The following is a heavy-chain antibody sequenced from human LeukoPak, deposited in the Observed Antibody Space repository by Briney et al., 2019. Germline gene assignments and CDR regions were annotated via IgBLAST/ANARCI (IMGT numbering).Heavy chain of an antibody. J-gene: IGHJ4*02. D-gene: IGHD5-24*01. CDR3: ARDRNGDGFAYFDY. CDR1: GYTFSGYL. V-gene: IGHV1-2*02. Sequence: GASMKVSCKASGYTFSGYLMHRVRQAPGQGLEWMGWINPNSDGTGSAQKFQGRVTMTRDTSISTVYMELSSLRSDDTAVYYCARDRNGDGFAYFDYWGRGTLVTVPS. CDR2: INPNSDGT.